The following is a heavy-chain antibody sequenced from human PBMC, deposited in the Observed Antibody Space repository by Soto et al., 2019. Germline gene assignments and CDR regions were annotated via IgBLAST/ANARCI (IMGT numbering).Heavy chain of an antibody. J-gene: IGHJ3*02. CDR1: GYPFTSYG. V-gene: IGHV1-18*01. CDR2: ISAYNGNR. D-gene: IGHD1-26*01. CDR3: ARGRIVASIHDAFEI. Sequence: ASVKISCTASGYPFTSYGISRVRQAPGQGLEWVAWISAYNGNRDTAQKFQGRVTMTLDTATDTAHMELGDLTSADTAVYYCARGRIVASIHDAFEIWGQGTKVTVSS.